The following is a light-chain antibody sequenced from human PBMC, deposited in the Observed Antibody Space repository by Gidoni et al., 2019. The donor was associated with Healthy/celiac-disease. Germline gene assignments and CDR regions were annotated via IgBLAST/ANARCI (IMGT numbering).Light chain of an antibody. CDR1: QSVLYSSNNTNY. CDR2: WAS. V-gene: IGKV4-1*01. J-gene: IGKJ1*01. Sequence: DIVMTQSPDSLAASLGERDTINRKSSQSVLYSSNNTNYLAWYQQKPGQPPKLLIYWASTRESGVPDRFSGSGSGTDFTLTISSLQAEDVAVYYCQQYYSTPWTFGQGTKVEIK. CDR3: QQYYSTPWT.